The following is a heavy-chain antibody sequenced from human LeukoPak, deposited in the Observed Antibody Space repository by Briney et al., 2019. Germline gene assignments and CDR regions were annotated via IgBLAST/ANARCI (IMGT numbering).Heavy chain of an antibody. D-gene: IGHD2-15*01. CDR1: GYTFSSYY. J-gene: IGHJ4*02. V-gene: IGHV1-46*01. Sequence: ASVKVSCKASGYTFSSYYMRWARQAPGQGLEWVGRIDPNDGSTIYARNLQGRVTMTSATSTSTVNMALSSLRSEDTAVYYCARGGPYHGWDYWGQGILVTVSS. CDR2: IDPNDGST. CDR3: ARGGPYHGWDY.